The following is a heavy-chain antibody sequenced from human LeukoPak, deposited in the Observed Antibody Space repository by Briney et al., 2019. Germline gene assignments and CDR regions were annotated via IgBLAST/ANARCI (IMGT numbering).Heavy chain of an antibody. J-gene: IGHJ4*02. CDR2: ISSSGSTI. V-gene: IGHV3-11*01. CDR1: GFTFSDYY. D-gene: IGHD6-13*01. Sequence: PGGSLRLSCAASGFTFSDYYMSWIRQAPGKGLEWVSYISSSGSTIYYADSVKGRFTISGDNAKNSLYLQMNSLRAEDTALYYCAKDMGAAADQYYFDYWGQGTLVTVSS. CDR3: AKDMGAAADQYYFDY.